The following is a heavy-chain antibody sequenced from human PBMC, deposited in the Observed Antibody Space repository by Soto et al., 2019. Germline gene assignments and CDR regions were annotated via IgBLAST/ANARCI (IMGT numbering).Heavy chain of an antibody. V-gene: IGHV3-30-3*01. CDR1: GFTFSSYA. CDR2: ISYDGSNK. CDR3: ARAGPPVARYYFAY. J-gene: IGHJ4*02. Sequence: QVQLVESGGGVVQPGRSLRLSCAISGFTFSSYAMHWVRQAPGKGLEWVAVISYDGSNKFYADSVKGRFTISRDTSKNTLYLQMNSLRAEDTAVYYCARAGPPVARYYFAYWGQGTLVTVSS.